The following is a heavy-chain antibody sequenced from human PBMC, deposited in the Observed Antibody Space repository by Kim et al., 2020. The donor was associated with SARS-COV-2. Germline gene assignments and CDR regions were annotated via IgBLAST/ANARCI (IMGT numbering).Heavy chain of an antibody. V-gene: IGHV3-23*01. D-gene: IGHD6-19*01. CDR2: ITGSGDDT. J-gene: IGHJ6*02. CDR3: AKREFSSGSYGMDV. Sequence: GGSLRLSCAGSGFTFAGFAMTWVRQAPGKGLEWVSTITGSGDDTHYAGSVKGRFTISRDNSENTLYLQMDSLTAIDTAVYYCAKREFSSGSYGMDVWGQGTTVTVSS. CDR1: GFTFAGFA.